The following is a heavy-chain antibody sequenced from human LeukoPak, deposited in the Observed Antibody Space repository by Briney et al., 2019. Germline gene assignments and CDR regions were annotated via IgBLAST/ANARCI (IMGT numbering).Heavy chain of an antibody. CDR1: GFTFSSYS. V-gene: IGHV3-21*01. CDR2: ISSSSSYI. D-gene: IGHD2-15*01. Sequence: NPGGSLRLSCAASGFTFSSYSMNWVRQAPGKGLEWVSSISSSSSYIYYADSVKGRFTISRDNAKNSLYLQMNSLRAEDTAVYCCARGHVVVVAATDYWGQGTLVTVSS. CDR3: ARGHVVVVAATDY. J-gene: IGHJ4*02.